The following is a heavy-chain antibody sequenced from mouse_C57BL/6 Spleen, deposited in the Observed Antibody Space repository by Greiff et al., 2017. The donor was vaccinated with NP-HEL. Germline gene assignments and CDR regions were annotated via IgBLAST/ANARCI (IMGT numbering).Heavy chain of an antibody. D-gene: IGHD1-1*01. V-gene: IGHV1-80*01. CDR2: IYPGDGDT. J-gene: IGHJ1*03. CDR3: ARRGDYYGGYFDV. Sequence: QVHVKQSGAELVKPGASVKISCKASGYAFSSYWMNWVKQRPGKGLEWIGQIYPGDGDTNYNGKFKGKATLTADKSSSTAYMQLSSLTSEDSAVYFCARRGDYYGGYFDVWGTGTTVTVSS. CDR1: GYAFSSYW.